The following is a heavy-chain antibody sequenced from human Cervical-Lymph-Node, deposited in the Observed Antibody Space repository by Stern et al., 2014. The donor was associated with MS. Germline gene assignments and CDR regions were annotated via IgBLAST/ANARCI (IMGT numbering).Heavy chain of an antibody. Sequence: QVQLVQSGAEVKKPGASVKVSCKASGYTFTSYDINWVRQATGQGLEWMGWMNPNSGNTGYAQKFQGRVTMTRNTSISTAYMELSSLRSEDTAVYYCARVDDLKIAAAGPAGFDPWGQGTLVTVSS. CDR2: MNPNSGNT. J-gene: IGHJ5*02. V-gene: IGHV1-8*01. CDR1: GYTFTSYD. D-gene: IGHD6-13*01. CDR3: ARVDDLKIAAAGPAGFDP.